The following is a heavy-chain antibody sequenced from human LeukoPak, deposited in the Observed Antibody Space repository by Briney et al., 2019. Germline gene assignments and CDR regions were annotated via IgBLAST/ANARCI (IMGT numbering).Heavy chain of an antibody. V-gene: IGHV3-11*04. CDR3: ARLPGRTTSQDY. CDR2: ISSSGSTI. D-gene: IGHD4-17*01. CDR1: GFTFSNYY. J-gene: IGHJ4*02. Sequence: TGGSLRLSCAASGFTFSNYYMSWISQAPGKGLEWVSYISSSGSTIYYADSVKGRFTISRDNAKNSLYLQMNSLRAEDTAVYYCARLPGRTTSQDYWGQGTLVTVSS.